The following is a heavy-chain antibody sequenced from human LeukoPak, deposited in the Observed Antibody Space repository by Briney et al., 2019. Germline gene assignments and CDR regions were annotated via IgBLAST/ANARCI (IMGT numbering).Heavy chain of an antibody. V-gene: IGHV3-33*01. CDR2: TWYDGSDR. CDR3: ARGGGITWYGFDF. CDR1: GFIFSTYG. D-gene: IGHD6-13*01. J-gene: IGHJ4*02. Sequence: GGSLRLSCAASGFIFSTYGMHWVRQAPGKGLEWVAVTWYDGSDRSYADSVKGRFTISRDNSKNTLYLQMNSLRGEDTAVYYCARGGGITWYGFDFWGQGTLVTVSS.